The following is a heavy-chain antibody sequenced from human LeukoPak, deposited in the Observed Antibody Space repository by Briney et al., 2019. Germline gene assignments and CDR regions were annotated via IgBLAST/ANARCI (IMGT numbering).Heavy chain of an antibody. CDR2: ISSSGSTM. D-gene: IGHD4-17*01. CDR1: GFTFSSYE. J-gene: IGHJ4*01. CDR3: ARVRVTVTTLDY. V-gene: IGHV3-48*03. Sequence: PRGSLTLSSAASGFTFSSYEVNWVRQAPGKGLEWVSYISSSGSTMYYADSVKGRFTVSRDNAKNSLFLQMNSLRAEDTAVYYCARVRVTVTTLDYWGNGAMVTVSS.